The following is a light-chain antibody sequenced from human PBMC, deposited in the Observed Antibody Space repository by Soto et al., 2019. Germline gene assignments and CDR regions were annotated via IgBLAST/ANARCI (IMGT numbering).Light chain of an antibody. CDR3: NSYTSDSTHV. J-gene: IGLJ1*01. CDR1: SSDVGGYNY. Sequence: QSALTQPASVSGSPGQSITISCTGTSSDVGGYNYVSWYQQHPGKVPKLMIYDVSNRPSGVSDRFSGSKSGNTASLTISGLQAEDEADYYCNSYTSDSTHVFGTGTKLTVL. CDR2: DVS. V-gene: IGLV2-14*01.